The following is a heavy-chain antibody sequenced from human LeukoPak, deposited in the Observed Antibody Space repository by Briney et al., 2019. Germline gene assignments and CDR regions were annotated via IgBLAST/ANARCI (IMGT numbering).Heavy chain of an antibody. D-gene: IGHD3-22*01. V-gene: IGHV1-69*04. CDR2: IIPIFGIA. CDR3: ARGGGAQQVVHYDSSGSYY. Sequence: SVEVSCKASGGTFSSYAISWVRQAPGQGLEWMGRIIPIFGIANYAQKFQGRVTITADKSTSTAYMELSSLRSEDTAVYYCARGGGAQQVVHYDSSGSYYWGQGTLVTVSS. CDR1: GGTFSSYA. J-gene: IGHJ4*02.